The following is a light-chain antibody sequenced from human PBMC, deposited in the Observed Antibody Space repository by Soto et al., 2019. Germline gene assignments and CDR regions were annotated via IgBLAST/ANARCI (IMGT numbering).Light chain of an antibody. V-gene: IGLV2-14*03. J-gene: IGLJ2*01. CDR1: NSDVGLYNY. CDR2: DVT. CDR3: SSNTVSSTHVV. Sequence: QSALTQPASVSGFPGQSITISCTGTNSDVGLYNYVSWYQHHPGKAPKLLIYDVTNRPSGVSSRFSGSKSGNTASLTISGLQAEDEAAYYCSSNTVSSTHVVFGGGTKLTVL.